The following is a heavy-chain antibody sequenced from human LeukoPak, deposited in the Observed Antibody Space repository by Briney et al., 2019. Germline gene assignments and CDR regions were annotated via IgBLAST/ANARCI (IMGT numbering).Heavy chain of an antibody. J-gene: IGHJ3*02. V-gene: IGHV4-30-2*01. CDR3: ARASKGIGTFDI. Sequence: SQTLSLTCTVSGGSISSDDYSWSWIRQPPGKGLEWIGYIYHSGSTYYNPSLKSRVTISVDRSKNQFSLKLSSVTAADTAVYYCARASKGIGTFDIWGQGTMVTVSS. CDR2: IYHSGST. D-gene: IGHD3-10*01. CDR1: GGSISSDDYS.